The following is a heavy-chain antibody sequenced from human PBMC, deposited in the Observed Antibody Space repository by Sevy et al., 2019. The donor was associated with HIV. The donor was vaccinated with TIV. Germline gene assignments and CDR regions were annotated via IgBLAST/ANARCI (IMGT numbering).Heavy chain of an antibody. CDR2: IYSGGST. CDR3: AREGTSSYQGTIQH. D-gene: IGHD2-2*01. CDR1: GFTVSSNY. J-gene: IGHJ1*01. V-gene: IGHV3-53*01. Sequence: GGSLRLSCAASGFTVSSNYMSCVRQAPGKGLEWVSVIYSGGSTYYAGSVKGRFTISRDNSKNTLYLQMNSLRAEDTAVYYCAREGTSSYQGTIQHWGQGTLVTVSS.